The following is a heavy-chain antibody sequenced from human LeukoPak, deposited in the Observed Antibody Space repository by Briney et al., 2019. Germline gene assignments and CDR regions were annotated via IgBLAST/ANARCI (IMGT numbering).Heavy chain of an antibody. J-gene: IGHJ4*02. V-gene: IGHV4-34*01. CDR1: GGAFSGDY. Sequence: SQTLSLTCAVYGGAFSGDYWSWVRQPPGKGLKWSGGINHSGSTNYNPPLTSGVTISVDTSKNQCSLKLSSVPAADTAVYYCPRGEGGFSRRMGYWGQGTLVTVSS. CDR2: INHSGST. D-gene: IGHD5-12*01. CDR3: PRGEGGFSRRMGY.